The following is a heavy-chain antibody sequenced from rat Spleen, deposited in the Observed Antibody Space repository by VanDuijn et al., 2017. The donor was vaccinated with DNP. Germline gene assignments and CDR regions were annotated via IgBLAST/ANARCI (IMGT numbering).Heavy chain of an antibody. Sequence: EVQLVESGGGLVQPGRSLKLSCAASGFTFSNYGMAWVRQAPKKGLEWVATISSDGDRTHYRDSGKGRFTVSRDNAKSTLYLQMDSLRSEDTATYYCARPDYWGQGVMVTVSS. CDR1: GFTFSNYG. V-gene: IGHV5-29*01. CDR2: ISSDGDRT. J-gene: IGHJ2*01. CDR3: ARPDY.